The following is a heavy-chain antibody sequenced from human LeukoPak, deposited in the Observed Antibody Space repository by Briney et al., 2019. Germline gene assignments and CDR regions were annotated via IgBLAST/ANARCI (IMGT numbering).Heavy chain of an antibody. CDR2: ISCDGNNK. Sequence: PGGSLRLSCAASGFTFTIYAMHWVRQAPGKGLEWLALISCDGNNKYYADSVKGRFTISRDNSKNTLSLQMDSLRADDTAVYYCARDRVNYFDYWGQGTLVTVSS. D-gene: IGHD3-10*01. CDR1: GFTFTIYA. CDR3: ARDRVNYFDY. J-gene: IGHJ4*02. V-gene: IGHV3-30-3*01.